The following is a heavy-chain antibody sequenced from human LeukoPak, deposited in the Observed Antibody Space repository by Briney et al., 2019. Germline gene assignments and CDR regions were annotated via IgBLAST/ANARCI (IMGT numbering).Heavy chain of an antibody. CDR3: ARAGHYDILTGYPFDY. J-gene: IGHJ4*02. D-gene: IGHD3-9*01. CDR1: GGSISSYY. V-gene: IGHV4-59*01. Sequence: SETLSLTCTVSGGSISSYYWSWIRQPPGKGLEWIGYIYYSGSTNYNPSLKSRVTISVDTSKNQFSLKLSSVTAADTAVSYCARAGHYDILTGYPFDYWGQGTLVTVSS. CDR2: IYYSGST.